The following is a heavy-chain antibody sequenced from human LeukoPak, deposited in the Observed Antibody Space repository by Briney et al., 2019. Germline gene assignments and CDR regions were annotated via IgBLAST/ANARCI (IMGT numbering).Heavy chain of an antibody. V-gene: IGHV4-31*01. CDR3: ARDYGDYAAFDI. CDR1: GGSISSGGYY. D-gene: IGHD4-17*01. J-gene: IGHJ3*02. Sequence: KASQTLSLTCTVSGGSISSGGYYWRWIRQHPGKGLEWIGYIYYSGSTYYNPSLKSLLTISVDTSKNQFSLKLSSVTAADTAVYYCARDYGDYAAFDIWGQGTMVTVSS. CDR2: IYYSGST.